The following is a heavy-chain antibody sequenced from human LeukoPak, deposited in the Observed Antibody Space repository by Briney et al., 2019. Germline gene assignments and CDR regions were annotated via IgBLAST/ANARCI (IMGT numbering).Heavy chain of an antibody. V-gene: IGHV3-30*02. CDR1: GFIFSSFG. CDR3: AKGGARDVWYFAY. D-gene: IGHD2-8*01. J-gene: IGHJ4*02. Sequence: GGSLSLSCAASGFIFSSFGIHWVRQTPGKGLEGVAFVRFDGGEKYYADSVKGRYTVSKDNSKNTLYLQINGLRPEDTAVYYCAKGGARDVWYFAYWGLGVLVTVSS. CDR2: VRFDGGEK.